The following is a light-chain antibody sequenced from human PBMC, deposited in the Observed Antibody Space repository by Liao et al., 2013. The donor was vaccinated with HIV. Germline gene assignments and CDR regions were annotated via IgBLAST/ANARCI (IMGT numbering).Light chain of an antibody. CDR3: QSWDTSTGMV. Sequence: SYDLTQPPSVSVSPGQTATISCSGQNLGDKHASWYQQKPGQSPVLVIYEDTKRPSGIPERFSGSHSGNTATLTIGGTQVMDEADYYCQSWDTSTGMVFGGGTKVTVL. V-gene: IGLV3-1*01. CDR2: EDT. CDR1: NLGDKH. J-gene: IGLJ2*01.